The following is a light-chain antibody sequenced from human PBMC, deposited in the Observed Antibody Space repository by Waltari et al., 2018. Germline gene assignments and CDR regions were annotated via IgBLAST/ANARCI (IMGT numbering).Light chain of an antibody. CDR2: DAS. Sequence: DIQMTQSPSSLSESVGDRVTITCQASQVNSKNLHWFQQKPGKAPNLLIYDASNVRTGVPSRFSGRKSGTDFTLTISSLQPEDIATYYCQQYNNLPLTFGGGTKVEIK. CDR3: QQYNNLPLT. V-gene: IGKV1-33*01. CDR1: QVNSKN. J-gene: IGKJ4*01.